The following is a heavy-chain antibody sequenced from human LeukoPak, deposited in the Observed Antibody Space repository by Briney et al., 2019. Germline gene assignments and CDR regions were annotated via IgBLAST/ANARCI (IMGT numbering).Heavy chain of an antibody. J-gene: IGHJ4*02. Sequence: GGSLRLSCAASGFTFSSYAMSWVRQAPGKGLEWVANIGKDGSGKNYVDSVKGRFTISRDNAKNSLYLQMNSLRAEDTAVYYCATGSQIRELAYWGQGTLVTVSS. CDR1: GFTFSSYA. CDR3: ATGSQIRELAY. V-gene: IGHV3-7*03. CDR2: IGKDGSGK. D-gene: IGHD3-10*01.